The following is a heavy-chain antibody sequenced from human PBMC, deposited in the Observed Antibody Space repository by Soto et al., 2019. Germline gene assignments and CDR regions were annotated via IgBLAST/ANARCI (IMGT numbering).Heavy chain of an antibody. CDR2: ISYDGSNK. Sequence: QVQLVESGGGVVQPGRSLRLSCAASGFTFSSYGMHWVRQAPGKGLEWVAVISYDGSNKYYADSVKGRFTISRDNSKNTLYLKMNSLRAEDTAVYYCAKDSRIVVVTAPYDCWGQGTLVTVSS. J-gene: IGHJ4*02. CDR1: GFTFSSYG. D-gene: IGHD2-21*02. CDR3: AKDSRIVVVTAPYDC. V-gene: IGHV3-30*18.